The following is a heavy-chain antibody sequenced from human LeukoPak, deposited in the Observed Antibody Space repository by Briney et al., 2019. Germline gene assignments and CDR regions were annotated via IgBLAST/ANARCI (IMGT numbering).Heavy chain of an antibody. CDR2: IRYDGSNK. J-gene: IGHJ4*02. Sequence: GGSLRLSCAASAFTFSRYGMHWVRQAPGKGLEWVAFIRYDGSNKYYAASVRGRFTISRDTSRSTLYLQMNSLRAEDAAVYYCAKAPVTSCRGAFCYPFDYWGQGTLVTVSS. D-gene: IGHD2-15*01. CDR1: AFTFSRYG. CDR3: AKAPVTSCRGAFCYPFDY. V-gene: IGHV3-30*02.